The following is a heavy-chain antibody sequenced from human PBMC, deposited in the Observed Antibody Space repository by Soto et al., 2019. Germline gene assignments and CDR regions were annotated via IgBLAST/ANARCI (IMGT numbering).Heavy chain of an antibody. CDR2: IYYSGDT. CDR1: GGSISSRNYY. V-gene: IGHV4-39*01. CDR3: ASLQVPGNFDY. Sequence: QLQLQESGPGLVKPSETLSLTCTVSGGSISSRNYYWAWVRQPPGKGLEWIGNIYYSGDTYYRPSLRSRLTISVDTSKNQFSLNLSSLTAADTAMYYCASLQVPGNFDYWGQGNLVTVSS. D-gene: IGHD6-13*01. J-gene: IGHJ4*02.